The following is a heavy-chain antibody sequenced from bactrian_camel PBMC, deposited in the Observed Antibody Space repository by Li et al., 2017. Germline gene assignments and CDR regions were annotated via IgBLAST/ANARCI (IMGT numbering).Heavy chain of an antibody. CDR2: ANWSAGST. D-gene: IGHD6*01. Sequence: HVQLVESGGGSVEAGGSLTLTCVASGYTYNRYCMGWFRLAPGKEREWVSCANWSAGSTYYADSVKGRFTISRDIAKNTLYLQMNSLKSEDTALYYCATAGGSWYYGGYNYWGQGTQVTVS. CDR1: GYTYNRYC. J-gene: IGHJ4*01. V-gene: IGHV3S60*01. CDR3: ATAGGSWYYGGYNY.